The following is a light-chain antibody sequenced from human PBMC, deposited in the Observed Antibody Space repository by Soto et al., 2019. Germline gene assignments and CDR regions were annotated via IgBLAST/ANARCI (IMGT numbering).Light chain of an antibody. CDR3: QQYGSSPPT. V-gene: IGKV3-20*01. CDR2: GAS. CDR1: QTVNSNY. J-gene: IGKJ1*01. Sequence: EIVLTQSPGTLSLSPGERGTLSCMASQTVNSNYLAWYQRKPGQAPRLLIYGASNRATDIPHRFSGSGSGTVFTLTINRLEPEDFAVYYCQQYGSSPPTFGQGTKVEIK.